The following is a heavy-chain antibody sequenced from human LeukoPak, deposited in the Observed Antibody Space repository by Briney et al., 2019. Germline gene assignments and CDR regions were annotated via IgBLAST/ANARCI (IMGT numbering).Heavy chain of an antibody. D-gene: IGHD1-26*01. Sequence: GESLRLSCAASGFTFSGHAMSWVRQAPGKGLNWLSTITGGAENTYYAGSVKGRFTISRDNSKNTVYLQMDSLRVEDTAVYYCAKVLSGSQDYWGQGTLVTVSA. CDR1: GFTFSGHA. CDR3: AKVLSGSQDY. CDR2: ITGGAENT. V-gene: IGHV3-23*01. J-gene: IGHJ4*02.